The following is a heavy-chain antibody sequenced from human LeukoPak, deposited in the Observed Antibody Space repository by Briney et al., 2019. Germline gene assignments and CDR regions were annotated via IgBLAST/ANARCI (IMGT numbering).Heavy chain of an antibody. CDR3: ARDRGSLGGFDY. CDR2: IYYSGST. J-gene: IGHJ4*02. Sequence: KPSETLSLTCTVSGGSISSSSYYWGWIRQPPGKGLEWIGSIYYSGSTNYNPSLKSRVTISVDTSKNQLSLKLSSVTAADTAVYYCARDRGSLGGFDYWGQGTLVTVSS. CDR1: GGSISSSSYY. D-gene: IGHD3-16*01. V-gene: IGHV4-39*07.